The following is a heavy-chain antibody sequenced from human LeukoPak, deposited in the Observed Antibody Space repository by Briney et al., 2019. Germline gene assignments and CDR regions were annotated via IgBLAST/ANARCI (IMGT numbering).Heavy chain of an antibody. Sequence: GGSLRLSCAASGLIVSSNYMSWVRQAPGKGLEWVPITYRDGNTNYADSVKGRFTISRDTSKNTLSLQMNSLRAEDTAVYYCACSGPYSNGGVMTDYWGQGTLVTVSS. D-gene: IGHD6-19*01. CDR2: TYRDGNT. CDR1: GLIVSSNY. V-gene: IGHV3-66*01. J-gene: IGHJ4*02. CDR3: ACSGPYSNGGVMTDY.